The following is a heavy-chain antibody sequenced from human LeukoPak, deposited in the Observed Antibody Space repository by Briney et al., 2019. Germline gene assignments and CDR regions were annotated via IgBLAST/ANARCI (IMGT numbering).Heavy chain of an antibody. V-gene: IGHV4-59*01. CDR3: AKDMSGSIAGRYFQH. CDR2: IYYSGST. CDR1: GGSISSYY. J-gene: IGHJ1*01. Sequence: SETLSLTCTVSGGSISSYYWSWIRQPPGKGLERIGYIYYSGSTNYNPSLKSRVTISVDTSKNQFSLKLSSVTAEDTALYYCAKDMSGSIAGRYFQHWGQGTLVTVSS. D-gene: IGHD6-13*01.